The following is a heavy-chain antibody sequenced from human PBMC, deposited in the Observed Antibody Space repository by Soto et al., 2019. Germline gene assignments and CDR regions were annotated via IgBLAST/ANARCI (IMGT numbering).Heavy chain of an antibody. Sequence: GGSLRLSCAASGFTFSSYAMSWVRQAPGKGLEWVSAISGSGGSTYYADSVKGRFTISRDNSKNTLYLQMNSLRAEDTAVYYCAKAREGFGVVHYYYYGMDVWGQGTTVTVSS. CDR1: GFTFSSYA. CDR2: ISGSGGST. CDR3: AKAREGFGVVHYYYYGMDV. J-gene: IGHJ6*02. V-gene: IGHV3-23*01. D-gene: IGHD3-3*01.